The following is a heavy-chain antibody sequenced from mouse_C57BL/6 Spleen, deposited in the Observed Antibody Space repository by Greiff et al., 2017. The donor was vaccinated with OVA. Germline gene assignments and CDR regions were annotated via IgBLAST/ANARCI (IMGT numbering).Heavy chain of an antibody. D-gene: IGHD1-1*01. CDR3: ARFITTVVATRNWYFDV. J-gene: IGHJ1*03. CDR1: GFSLTSYA. CDR2: IWTGGGT. Sequence: VQLVESGPGLVAPSQSLSITCTVSGFSLTSYAISWVRQPPGKGLEWLGVIWTGGGTNYNSALKSRLSIRKANSKSQVFLKMNSLQTDDTARYYCARFITTVVATRNWYFDVWGTGTTVTVSS. V-gene: IGHV2-9-1*01.